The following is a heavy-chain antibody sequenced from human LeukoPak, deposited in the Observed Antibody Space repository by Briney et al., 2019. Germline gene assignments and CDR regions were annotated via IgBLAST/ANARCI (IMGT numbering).Heavy chain of an antibody. D-gene: IGHD3-10*01. J-gene: IGHJ6*02. CDR2: INHSGST. CDR3: ARVSSLGDYGMDV. V-gene: IGHV4-34*01. CDR1: GGSFSGYY. Sequence: PSETLSLTCAVYGGSFSGYYWSWIRQPPGKGLEWIGEINHSGSTNYNPSLKSRVTISVDTSKNQFSLKLSSVTAADTAVYYCARVSSLGDYGMDVWGQGTTVTVSS.